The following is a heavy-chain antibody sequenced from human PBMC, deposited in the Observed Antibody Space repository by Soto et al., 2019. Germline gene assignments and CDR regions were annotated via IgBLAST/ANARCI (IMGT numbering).Heavy chain of an antibody. CDR3: ARPLEWRDAYDV. V-gene: IGHV3-7*01. Sequence: EVQLVESGGGLVQPGGSLRLSCVVSGFTFNKYWMAWVRQAPGKGLEWVAKLKEDGRDEYYVDSVKGRFTISRDNAKNSFYLQMNSLQLEDTAVYSCARPLEWRDAYDVWGQGTRVTVSS. J-gene: IGHJ3*01. D-gene: IGHD3-3*01. CDR1: GFTFNKYW. CDR2: LKEDGRDE.